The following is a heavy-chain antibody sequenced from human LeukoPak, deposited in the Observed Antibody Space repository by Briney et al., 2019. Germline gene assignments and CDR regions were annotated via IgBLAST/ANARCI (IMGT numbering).Heavy chain of an antibody. V-gene: IGHV3-33*01. CDR1: GFTFSSYG. Sequence: PGGSLRLSCAASGFTFSSYGMHWVRQAPGKGLEWVAVICYDGSNKYYADSVKGRFTISRDNSKNTLYLQMNSRRAEDTAVYYCARDDLEMATVYWGQGTLVTVSS. D-gene: IGHD5-24*01. CDR3: ARDDLEMATVY. CDR2: ICYDGSNK. J-gene: IGHJ4*02.